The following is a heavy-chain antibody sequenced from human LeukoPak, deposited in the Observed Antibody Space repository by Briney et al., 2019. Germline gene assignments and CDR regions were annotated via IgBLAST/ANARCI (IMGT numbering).Heavy chain of an antibody. CDR2: INAGNGNT. J-gene: IGHJ4*02. CDR3: ARGGSYHRYFDY. CDR1: GYTFTSYA. D-gene: IGHD1-26*01. V-gene: IGHV1-3*01. Sequence: RASVKVSCKASGYTFTSYAMHWVRQAPGQRLEWMGWINAGNGNTKYSQKFQGRVTITRDTSASTAYMGLSSLRSEDTAVYYCARGGSYHRYFDYWGQGTLVTVSS.